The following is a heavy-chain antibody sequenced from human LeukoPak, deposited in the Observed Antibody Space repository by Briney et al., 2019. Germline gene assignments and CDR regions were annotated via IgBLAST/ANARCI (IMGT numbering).Heavy chain of an antibody. CDR1: RFTLSSHE. CDR2: ISSRGTTI. J-gene: IGHJ6*03. V-gene: IGHV3-48*03. Sequence: GGSLRLSCAASRFTLSSHEMNWVRQAPGKGLEWVSYISSRGTTIYYADSVKGRFTISRDNAKNSLYLQMNSLRAEDTAVYYCARRRDYYYYMDVWAKGPRSPSP. CDR3: ARRRDYYYYMDV.